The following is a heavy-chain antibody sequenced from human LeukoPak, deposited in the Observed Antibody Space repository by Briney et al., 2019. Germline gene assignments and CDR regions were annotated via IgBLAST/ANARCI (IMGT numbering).Heavy chain of an antibody. J-gene: IGHJ4*02. V-gene: IGHV3-48*01. Sequence: GGFLRPFCAASWFTFSYYSLNWVRPAPGKGVGGVSYISSSSSTIYYAGSVKGRFTNSKDNAKNSLYLQMNSLRAEDTAVYYCARDSYYYDSSGLDWGQGTLVTVSS. CDR1: WFTFSYYS. CDR2: ISSSSSTI. D-gene: IGHD3-22*01. CDR3: ARDSYYYDSSGLD.